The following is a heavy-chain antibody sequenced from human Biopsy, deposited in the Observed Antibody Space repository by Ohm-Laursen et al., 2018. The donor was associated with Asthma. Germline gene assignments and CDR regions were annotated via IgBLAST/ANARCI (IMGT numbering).Heavy chain of an antibody. CDR3: ARRGAVRRYFDY. Sequence: TLSLTCTVSGGSISSGAYYWSWVRQPPGKGLEWIENIYYIGSTYYNPSLKSRVAISLDTSKNQFSLKLRSVTDADTAVYFCARRGAVRRYFDYWGQGTLVTVSS. CDR2: IYYIGST. V-gene: IGHV4-30-4*01. J-gene: IGHJ4*02. CDR1: GGSISSGAYY. D-gene: IGHD1-14*01.